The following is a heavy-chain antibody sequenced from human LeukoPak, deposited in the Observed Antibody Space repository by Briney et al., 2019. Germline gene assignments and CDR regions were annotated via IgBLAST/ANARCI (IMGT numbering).Heavy chain of an antibody. V-gene: IGHV3-48*01. Sequence: GGSLRLSCAASGFTFSRYSMNWVRQAPGKGLEWVSYISSSSRTMYYADSVKGRFTISRDNSKNTLYLQMNSLRAEDTAVYYCAKDLIPTYWGQGTLVTVSS. D-gene: IGHD2-2*02. CDR3: AKDLIPTY. CDR1: GFTFSRYS. CDR2: ISSSSRTM. J-gene: IGHJ4*02.